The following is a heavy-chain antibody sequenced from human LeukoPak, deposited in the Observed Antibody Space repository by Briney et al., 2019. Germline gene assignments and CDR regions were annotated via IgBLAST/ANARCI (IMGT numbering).Heavy chain of an antibody. CDR2: ISYDGSNK. CDR1: GFTFSSYG. J-gene: IGHJ6*02. CDR3: AKDLARDLYYYYGMDV. D-gene: IGHD3-16*01. Sequence: PGGSLRLSCAASGFTFSSYGMHWVRQAPGKGLEWVAVISYDGSNKYYADSVKGRFTISRDNSKNTLYLQMNSLRAEDTAVYYCAKDLARDLYYYYGMDVWGQGTTVTVSS. V-gene: IGHV3-30*18.